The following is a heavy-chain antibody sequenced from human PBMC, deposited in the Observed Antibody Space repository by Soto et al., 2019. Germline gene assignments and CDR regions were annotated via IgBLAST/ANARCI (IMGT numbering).Heavy chain of an antibody. J-gene: IGHJ4*02. V-gene: IGHV4-39*01. CDR2: ISYSGRT. CDR1: GASIITDNYF. D-gene: IGHD4-17*01. CDR3: ARRRASDYGGNHHPYYFDR. Sequence: SGALSLTCTVSGASIITDNYFWVWIRQSPRRGLELIGSISYSGRTYDNPSLQSRATISIDASKNQFSLKLTSVTTADTAVYYCARRRASDYGGNHHPYYFDRWGQGALVTVSS.